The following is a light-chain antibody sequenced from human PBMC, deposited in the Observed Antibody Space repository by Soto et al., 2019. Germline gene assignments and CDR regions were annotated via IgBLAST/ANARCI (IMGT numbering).Light chain of an antibody. Sequence: QAVVTQPASVSGSPGQSITISCTGTSSDVGSYNLVSWYQQHPGKAPKLMIYEGSKRPSGVSTRFSGSKSGNTASLTISGLQAEDEADYHCCSYAGTGTVVFGGGTKVTVL. CDR2: EGS. V-gene: IGLV2-23*01. CDR3: CSYAGTGTVV. J-gene: IGLJ2*01. CDR1: SSDVGSYNL.